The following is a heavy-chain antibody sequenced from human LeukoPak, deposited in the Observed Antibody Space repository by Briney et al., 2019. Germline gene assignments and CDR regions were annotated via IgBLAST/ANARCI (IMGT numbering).Heavy chain of an antibody. D-gene: IGHD6-19*01. CDR3: ARDNSQWLVRGIDY. CDR1: GFTFSSYS. CDR2: ISSSGSTI. Sequence: GGSLRLSCAASGFTFSSYSMNWVRQAPGKGLEWVSYISSSGSTIYYADSVKGRFTISRDNAKNSLYLQMNSLRAEDTAVYYCARDNSQWLVRGIDYWGQGTLVTVSS. V-gene: IGHV3-48*04. J-gene: IGHJ4*02.